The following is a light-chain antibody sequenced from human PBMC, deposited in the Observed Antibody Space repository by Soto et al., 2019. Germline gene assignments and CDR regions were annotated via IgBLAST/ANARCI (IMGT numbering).Light chain of an antibody. CDR3: SSYTSNNAPFV. CDR2: DVS. V-gene: IGLV2-14*03. CDR1: SSDVGGYNY. J-gene: IGLJ1*01. Sequence: QSALTQPASVSGSPGQSITISCTGTSSDVGGYNYVSWYRHHPGTAPKLMIYDVSKRPSGVSNRFSGSKSGNTASLTISGLQAEDEADYYCSSYTSNNAPFVFGTGTKLTVL.